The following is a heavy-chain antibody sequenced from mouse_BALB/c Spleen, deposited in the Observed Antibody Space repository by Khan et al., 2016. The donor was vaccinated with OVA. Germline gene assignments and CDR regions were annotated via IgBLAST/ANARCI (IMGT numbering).Heavy chain of an antibody. CDR3: ARDRMDY. J-gene: IGHJ2*01. V-gene: IGHV1-7*01. CDR1: GYTFTTYW. Sequence: VQLHQSGAELAKPGASVKMSCKASGYTFTTYWMHWVKQRPGQGLEWIGYINPTSGYTDYNQKFKDKATLTADKSSSTAYMQLSSLTSDDSAVYYCARDRMDYWGQGTTLTVSS. CDR2: INPTSGYT.